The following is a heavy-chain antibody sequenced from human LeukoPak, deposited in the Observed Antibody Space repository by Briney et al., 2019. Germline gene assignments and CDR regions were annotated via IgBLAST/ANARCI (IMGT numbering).Heavy chain of an antibody. J-gene: IGHJ4*02. CDR1: GGSISSGGYY. V-gene: IGHV4-31*03. Sequence: NPSETLSLTCTVSGGSISSGGYYWSWIRQHPGKGLEWIGYIYYSGSTYYNPSLKSRVTISVDTSKNQFSLKLSSVTAADTAVYYCARHGGEGDYSNYRSPLDYWGQGTLVTVSS. D-gene: IGHD4-11*01. CDR2: IYYSGST. CDR3: ARHGGEGDYSNYRSPLDY.